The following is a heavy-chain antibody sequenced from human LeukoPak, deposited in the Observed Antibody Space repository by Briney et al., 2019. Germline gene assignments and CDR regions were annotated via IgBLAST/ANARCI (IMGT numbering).Heavy chain of an antibody. V-gene: IGHV3-9*01. Sequence: GRSLRLSCAASGFTFDDYAMHWVRHAPGKGLEWVSGITWNNVFIEYADSVKGRFTISRDNAKNSLILQMNSLRPEDTALYYCAKVRSLSLAATEPLDYWGQGTLVTVSS. J-gene: IGHJ4*02. D-gene: IGHD6-6*01. CDR3: AKVRSLSLAATEPLDY. CDR1: GFTFDDYA. CDR2: ITWNNVFI.